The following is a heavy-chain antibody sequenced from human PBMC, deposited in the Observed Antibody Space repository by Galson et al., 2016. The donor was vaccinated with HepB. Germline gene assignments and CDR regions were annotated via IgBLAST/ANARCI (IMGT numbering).Heavy chain of an antibody. CDR2: VFYTGDT. J-gene: IGHJ2*01. V-gene: IGHV4-31*03. Sequence: TLSLTCNVTGASVRTGDYYWSWLRQHGGQGLEWIGYVFYTGDTYYAPSLKSRVSISVDTSQNQFSLKVISVTDADTAVYFCARHRRVARSWYFDLWGRGTLVAVSS. CDR1: GASVRTGDYY. D-gene: IGHD5-12*01. CDR3: ARHRRVARSWYFDL.